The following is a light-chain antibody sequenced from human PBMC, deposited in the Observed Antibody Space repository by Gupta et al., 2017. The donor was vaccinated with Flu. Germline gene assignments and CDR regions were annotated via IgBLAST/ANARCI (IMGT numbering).Light chain of an antibody. CDR1: SSDVGSYNL. Sequence: ALTQPASVSGSPGHPPTTPCPGPSSDVGSYNLVSWYQQHPGKAPKLMIYEGSKRPSVVSNRFSGSKSGNTASLTISGLQAEDEADYYCCSYAGSSILVVFGGGTKLTVL. CDR3: CSYAGSSILVV. CDR2: EGS. V-gene: IGLV2-23*01. J-gene: IGLJ2*01.